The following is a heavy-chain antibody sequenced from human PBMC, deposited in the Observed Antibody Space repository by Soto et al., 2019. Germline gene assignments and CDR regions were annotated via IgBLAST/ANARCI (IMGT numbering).Heavy chain of an antibody. V-gene: IGHV3-23*01. Sequence: VSLRLSCAASGFTFSTYAMNWVRQAPGKGLEWISAISASGEYTAYADSVKGRFTISRDNSVGALYLQMNSLRIDDTAVYYCAHPRGYGVFDAYDIWGQGTMVTVSS. D-gene: IGHD4-17*01. CDR3: AHPRGYGVFDAYDI. CDR1: GFTFSTYA. J-gene: IGHJ3*02. CDR2: ISASGEYT.